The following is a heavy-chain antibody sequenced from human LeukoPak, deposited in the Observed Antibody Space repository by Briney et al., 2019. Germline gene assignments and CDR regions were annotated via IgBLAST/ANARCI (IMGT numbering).Heavy chain of an antibody. D-gene: IGHD3-10*01. CDR1: GFSLSNYA. CDR3: ARDMKVYYYGSGSYYVFDY. J-gene: IGHJ4*02. CDR2: ISYDGSNK. Sequence: PGRSLRLSCAASGFSLSNYAMHWVRQAPGKGLEWVALISYDGSNKYYADSVKGRFTISRDNSKNTLYLQMNSLRAEDTAVYYCARDMKVYYYGSGSYYVFDYWGQGTLVTVSS. V-gene: IGHV3-30*04.